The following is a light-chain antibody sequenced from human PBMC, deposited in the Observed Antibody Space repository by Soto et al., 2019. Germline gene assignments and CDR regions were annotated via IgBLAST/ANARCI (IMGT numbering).Light chain of an antibody. V-gene: IGKV3-11*01. CDR1: QSVSIY. Sequence: ETVLTQSPATLSLSPGERATLSCRASQSVSIYVAWYQQKPGQAPRLLIYDASQRATGIPARFIGGGSGTDFTLTISSLEPEDFAVYYCQQRQNWPPLTFGGGTKVEMK. CDR3: QQRQNWPPLT. J-gene: IGKJ4*01. CDR2: DAS.